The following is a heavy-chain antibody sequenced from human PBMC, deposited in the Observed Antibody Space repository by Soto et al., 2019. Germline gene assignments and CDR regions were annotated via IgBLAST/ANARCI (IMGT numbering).Heavy chain of an antibody. CDR3: ARVRTETSTFYYYYAMDV. Sequence: SETLSLTCAVYGGSVSTYYWSWISQPPGKGLEWIGEVNHSGRTNYNPSLKSRVTISVDTSKNQFSLMVSSVTAADTAVYYCARVRTETSTFYYYYAMDVWGEGTTVTVSS. D-gene: IGHD4-17*01. CDR1: GGSVSTYY. CDR2: VNHSGRT. V-gene: IGHV4-34*01. J-gene: IGHJ6*04.